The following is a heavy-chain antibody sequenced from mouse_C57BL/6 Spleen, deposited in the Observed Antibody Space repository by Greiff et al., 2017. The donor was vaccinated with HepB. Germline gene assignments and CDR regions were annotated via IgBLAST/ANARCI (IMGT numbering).Heavy chain of an antibody. CDR3: ARGVDYDYFDY. Sequence: QVQLQQPGAELVRPGSSVKLSCKASGYTFTSYWMHWVKQRPIQGLEWIGNIDPSDSETHYNQKFKDKATLTVDKSSSTAYMQLSSLTSEDSAVYYCARGVDYDYFDYRGQGTTLTVSS. CDR2: IDPSDSET. J-gene: IGHJ2*01. V-gene: IGHV1-52*01. D-gene: IGHD2-4*01. CDR1: GYTFTSYW.